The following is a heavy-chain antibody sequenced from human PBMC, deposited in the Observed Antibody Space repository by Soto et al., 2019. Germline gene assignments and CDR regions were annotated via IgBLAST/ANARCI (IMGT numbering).Heavy chain of an antibody. CDR1: GGSISSYY. CDR2: IYYSGST. Sequence: SQPQSVTWTVSGGSISSYYWSLIRQPQGKGLEWIGYIYYSGSTNYNPSLKSRVTISVDTSKNQFSLKLSSVTAADTAVYYCARGAYMTTVTTSFDYWGQGTLVTVSS. V-gene: IGHV4-59*01. J-gene: IGHJ4*02. CDR3: ARGAYMTTVTTSFDY. D-gene: IGHD4-17*01.